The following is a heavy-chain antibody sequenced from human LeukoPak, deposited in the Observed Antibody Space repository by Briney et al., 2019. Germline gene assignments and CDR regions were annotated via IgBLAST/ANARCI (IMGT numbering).Heavy chain of an antibody. CDR1: GCSISSYY. D-gene: IGHD3-10*01. Sequence: PSETLSLTCTASGCSISSYYWSWIRQPPGKGLEWIGYIYYSGSTNYNPSLKGRVTISVDPSKHQFSLKLSSVTAADTAVYYCAREGRLLWFGESTADAFDIWGQGTMVTVSS. J-gene: IGHJ3*02. CDR3: AREGRLLWFGESTADAFDI. CDR2: IYYSGST. V-gene: IGHV4-59*01.